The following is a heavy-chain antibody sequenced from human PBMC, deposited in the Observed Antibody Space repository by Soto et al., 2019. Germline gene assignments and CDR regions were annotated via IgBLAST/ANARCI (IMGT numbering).Heavy chain of an antibody. CDR3: ENDNLLTQAYSTSSYCDD. CDR1: GFTFSSYA. CDR2: ISYDGSNK. J-gene: IGHJ4*02. D-gene: IGHD6-6*01. Sequence: GVSLRLSCAASGFTFSSYAMHWVRQSPGKGLEWVAVISYDGSNKYYADSLKGRFTISRDNSKNTLCLQMSSLRAEDTAVYYCENDNLLTQAYSTSSYCDDWSQGILVTLT. V-gene: IGHV3-30-3*02.